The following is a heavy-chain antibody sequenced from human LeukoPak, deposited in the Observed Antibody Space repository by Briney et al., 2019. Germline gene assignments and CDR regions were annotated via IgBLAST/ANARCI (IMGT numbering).Heavy chain of an antibody. CDR1: GFTLSSYW. CDR3: ARAVAAAGSY. V-gene: IGHV3-7*04. CDR2: INEDGSEK. J-gene: IGHJ4*02. D-gene: IGHD6-13*01. Sequence: GGSLRLSCAASGFTLSSYWISWVRQAPGKGLKWVANINEDGSEKYYVDSVKGRFTISRDNAKNTVYLQMISLRAEDTAVYYCARAVAAAGSYWGQGTLVTVSS.